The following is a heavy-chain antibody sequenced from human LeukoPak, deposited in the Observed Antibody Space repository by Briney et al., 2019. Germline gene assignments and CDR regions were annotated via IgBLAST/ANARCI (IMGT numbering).Heavy chain of an antibody. Sequence: QPGGSLLLSCVASGFTFSSYAMSWVRQAPGKGLEWVSSIRGSDSSTYYTDSVKGRFTISRDNSKTTLSLHMNSPRAEDTAVYYCARQVGAGTPYFDYWGQGTLVTVSS. V-gene: IGHV3-23*01. J-gene: IGHJ4*02. CDR1: GFTFSSYA. D-gene: IGHD1-26*01. CDR2: IRGSDSST. CDR3: ARQVGAGTPYFDY.